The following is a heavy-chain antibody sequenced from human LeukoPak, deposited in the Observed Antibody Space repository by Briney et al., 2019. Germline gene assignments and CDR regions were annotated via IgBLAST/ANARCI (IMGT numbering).Heavy chain of an antibody. CDR1: GFTFSSYS. D-gene: IGHD6-6*01. J-gene: IGHJ4*02. CDR3: VLVPKSSSIADVSFDY. Sequence: GGSLRLSCAASGFTFSSYSMNWVRQAPGKGLEWVSSISSSSSYIYYADSVKGRFTISRDNAKNSLYLQMNSLRAEATAVYYCVLVPKSSSIADVSFDYWGQGTLVTVSS. CDR2: ISSSSSYI. V-gene: IGHV3-21*01.